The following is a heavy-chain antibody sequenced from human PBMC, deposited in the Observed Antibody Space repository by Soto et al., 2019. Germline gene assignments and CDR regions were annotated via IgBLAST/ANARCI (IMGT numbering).Heavy chain of an antibody. V-gene: IGHV3-74*01. Sequence: EVQLVESGGGLVQPGGSLGLSCEASGFPFGTYWIHWARQAPGRGRVWVSRINSDGSSTNYADSVKGRFTISRDNAKNTLFLQMNSLRAEDTAVYYCARDRWGGGRDMDVWGQGTTVTVSS. D-gene: IGHD3-10*01. CDR2: INSDGSST. CDR3: ARDRWGGGRDMDV. J-gene: IGHJ6*02. CDR1: GFPFGTYW.